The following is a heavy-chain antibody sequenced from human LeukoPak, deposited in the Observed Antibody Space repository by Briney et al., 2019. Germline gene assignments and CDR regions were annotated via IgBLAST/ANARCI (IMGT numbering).Heavy chain of an antibody. CDR2: IYPGDSDT. Sequence: GESLNISCKGSGYSFTSYWIGWVRQMPGKGLEWMGIIYPGDSDTRYSPSFQGQVTISVDKSISTAYLQWSSLKASDTAMYYCARPITISEPDAFDIWGQGTMVTISS. CDR3: ARPITISEPDAFDI. CDR1: GYSFTSYW. J-gene: IGHJ3*02. D-gene: IGHD3-3*01. V-gene: IGHV5-51*01.